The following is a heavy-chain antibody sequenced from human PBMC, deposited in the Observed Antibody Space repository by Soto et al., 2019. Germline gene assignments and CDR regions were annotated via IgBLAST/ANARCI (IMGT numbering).Heavy chain of an antibody. Sequence: GGSLRLSCAASGFTFSSYAMSWVRRTPGKGLEWVSGMSGSGGKIYYADSVKGRFTISRDNSKNTLYLRMNSLRVEDTAVYYCAKTRAGSCYPLCVLDIWGQGTMVTVSS. CDR3: AKTRAGSCYPLCVLDI. D-gene: IGHD2-15*01. CDR1: GFTFSSYA. J-gene: IGHJ3*02. CDR2: MSGSGGKI. V-gene: IGHV3-23*01.